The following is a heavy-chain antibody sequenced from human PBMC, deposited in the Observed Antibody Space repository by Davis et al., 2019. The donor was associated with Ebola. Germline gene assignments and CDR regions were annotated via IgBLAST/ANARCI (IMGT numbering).Heavy chain of an antibody. CDR1: GFTVSSNY. D-gene: IGHD7-27*01. V-gene: IGHV3-53*04. Sequence: GESLKISCAASGFTVSSNYMSWVRQAPGKGLEWVSVIYSGGSTYYADSVKGRFTISRHNSKNTLYLQMNSLRAEDTAVYYCARVTGDSPLYYYYYMDVWGKGTTVTVSS. J-gene: IGHJ6*03. CDR2: IYSGGST. CDR3: ARVTGDSPLYYYYYMDV.